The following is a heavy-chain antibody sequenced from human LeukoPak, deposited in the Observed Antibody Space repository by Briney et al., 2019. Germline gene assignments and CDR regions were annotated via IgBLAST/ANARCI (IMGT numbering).Heavy chain of an antibody. D-gene: IGHD5-18*01. CDR3: ATTRGHSYGFFYFDQ. Sequence: SETLSLTCSASGGSITSSYWSWIRQAPGKGLEWLGYIYYTENAKYNPSLKSRVTMSLDTSKNQLSLKLTSVTAADTAVYHCATTRGHSYGFFYFDQWGQGTLVTVSS. J-gene: IGHJ4*02. CDR1: GGSITSSY. V-gene: IGHV4-59*01. CDR2: IYYTENA.